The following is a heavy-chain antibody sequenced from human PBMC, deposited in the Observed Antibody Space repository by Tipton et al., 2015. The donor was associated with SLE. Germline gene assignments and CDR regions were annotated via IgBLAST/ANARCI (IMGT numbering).Heavy chain of an antibody. CDR3: ARPSGYFDY. CDR1: GFSFSIYA. J-gene: IGHJ4*02. V-gene: IGHV3-23*01. D-gene: IGHD6-25*01. CDR2: ISRSGGST. Sequence: SLRLSCADSGFSFSIYAMNWVRQAPGKGLYWVSTISRSGGSTYYADSVKGRFTISRDNSKNTLYLQMNSLRAEDTAVYYCARPSGYFDYWGQGTLVTVSS.